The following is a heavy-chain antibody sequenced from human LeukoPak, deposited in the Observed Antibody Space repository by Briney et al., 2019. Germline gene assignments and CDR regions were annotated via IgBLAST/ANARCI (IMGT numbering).Heavy chain of an antibody. J-gene: IGHJ4*02. CDR3: AREGVEGAGVDY. D-gene: IGHD1-26*01. CDR1: LGTFSSYA. V-gene: IGHV1-69*04. Sequence: SVKVSCKASLGTFSSYAISWVGQAGGQGGEGMGRIIPILGIAHYAQKFQGRVTITGDKSTSTPYLQLSSLRSEDTAVYYCAREGVEGAGVDYWGQGTLVTVSS. CDR2: IIPILGIA.